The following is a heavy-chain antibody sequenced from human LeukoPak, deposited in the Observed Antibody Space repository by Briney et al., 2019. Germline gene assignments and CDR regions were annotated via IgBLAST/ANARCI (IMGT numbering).Heavy chain of an antibody. V-gene: IGHV1-2*02. CDR1: GYIFTDYY. J-gene: IGHJ3*01. D-gene: IGHD1-1*01. CDR2: INPKSDGT. Sequence: ASVTVSCKASGYIFTDYYMHWVRQAPGQGLEWMGWINPKSDGTKYAQNFQGRVTMTWDTSISTTYMEVSRLTSDDTAMFYCARDPPGTTAFDLWGQGTMVTVS. CDR3: ARDPPGTTAFDL.